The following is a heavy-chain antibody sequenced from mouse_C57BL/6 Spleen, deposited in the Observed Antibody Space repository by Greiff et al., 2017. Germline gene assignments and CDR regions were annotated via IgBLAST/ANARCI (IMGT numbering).Heavy chain of an antibody. CDR2: ISPGSGST. Sequence: QVQLKQPGAELVKPGASVKMSCKASGYTFTSYWITWVKQRPGQGLEWIGDISPGSGSTNYNEKFKSKATLTVDTSSSTAYMQLSSLTSEDSAVYYCARDYGSSSYYYAMDYWGQGTSVTVSS. D-gene: IGHD1-1*01. J-gene: IGHJ4*01. CDR1: GYTFTSYW. CDR3: ARDYGSSSYYYAMDY. V-gene: IGHV1-55*01.